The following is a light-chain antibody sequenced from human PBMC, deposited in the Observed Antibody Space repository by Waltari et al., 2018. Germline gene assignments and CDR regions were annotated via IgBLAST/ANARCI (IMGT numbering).Light chain of an antibody. Sequence: DIVMTQSPDSLAVSLGERAPINCKSSQRVLYSSNNKNYLAWYQQKPGQPPKLLIYWASTRESGVPDRFSGSGSGTDFTLTISSLQAEDVAVYYCQQYYNTPLTFGGGTKVEIK. V-gene: IGKV4-1*01. CDR1: QRVLYSSNNKNY. J-gene: IGKJ4*01. CDR3: QQYYNTPLT. CDR2: WAS.